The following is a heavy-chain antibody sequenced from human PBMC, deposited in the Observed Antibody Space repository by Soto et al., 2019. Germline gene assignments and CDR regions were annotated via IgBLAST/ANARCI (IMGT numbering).Heavy chain of an antibody. Sequence: SETLSLTCAVYGGSFSGYYWSWIRQPPGKGLEWIGEINHSGSTNYNPSLKSRVTISVDTSKNQFSLKLSSVTAADTAVYYCARGGMGARYCSGGSCTNYYYCGMDVWGQGTTVTVSS. CDR1: GGSFSGYY. CDR2: INHSGST. D-gene: IGHD2-15*01. CDR3: ARGGMGARYCSGGSCTNYYYCGMDV. V-gene: IGHV4-34*01. J-gene: IGHJ6*02.